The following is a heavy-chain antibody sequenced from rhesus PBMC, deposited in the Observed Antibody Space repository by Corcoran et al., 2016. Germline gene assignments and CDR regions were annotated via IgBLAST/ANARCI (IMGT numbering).Heavy chain of an antibody. CDR3: IRGGYGTVVDY. V-gene: IGHV1-138*01. Sequence: QVQLVQSGAEVKKPGSSVTVFCWTSGYTLSDYYITWVRQAPGQGLEWMGEINTKTGGADFAQKFQGRIIMTRDTSTSTADMKLTSLTSEDTAIYYCIRGGYGTVVDYWGQGVLVTVSS. D-gene: IGHD4-29*01. CDR1: GYTLSDYY. J-gene: IGHJ4*01. CDR2: INTKTGGA.